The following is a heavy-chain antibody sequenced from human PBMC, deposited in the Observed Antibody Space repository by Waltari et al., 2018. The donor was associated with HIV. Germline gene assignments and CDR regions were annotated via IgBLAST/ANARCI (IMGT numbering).Heavy chain of an antibody. Sequence: QMQLVQSGAEVKKTGSSVNVSCKASGYTFTYRYLHWSRQAPGQALEWMGWITPVNGNTNYAQKFQDRVTITRDRSMSTGYMELSSLRAEDTAMNYCATCGGDCPEGWFDPWGQGTLVTVSS. J-gene: IGHJ5*02. V-gene: IGHV1-45*02. CDR1: GYTFTYRY. CDR3: ATCGGDCPEGWFDP. D-gene: IGHD2-21*02. CDR2: ITPVNGNT.